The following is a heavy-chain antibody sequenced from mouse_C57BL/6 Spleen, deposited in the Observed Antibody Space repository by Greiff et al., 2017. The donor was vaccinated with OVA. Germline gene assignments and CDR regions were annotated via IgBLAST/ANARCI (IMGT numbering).Heavy chain of an antibody. CDR1: GFTFSDYG. Sequence: EVQLVESGGGLVKPGGSLKLSCAASGFTFSDYGMHWVRQAPEKGLEWVAYISSGSSTIYYADTVKGRFTISRDNAKNTLFLQMTSLRSEDTAMYYCARSLMVKRYFDVWGTGTTVTVSS. CDR3: ARSLMVKRYFDV. V-gene: IGHV5-17*01. J-gene: IGHJ1*03. CDR2: ISSGSSTI. D-gene: IGHD2-1*01.